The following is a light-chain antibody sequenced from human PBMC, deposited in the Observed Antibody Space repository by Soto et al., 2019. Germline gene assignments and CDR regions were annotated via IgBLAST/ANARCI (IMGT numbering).Light chain of an antibody. CDR3: QQYNNWPQT. V-gene: IGKV3-15*01. Sequence: DIVLTQSPGTLSLSPGERATLSCRASQSVSSSYLAWYQQKPGQAPRLLIYDASTRATGIPARFSGSGSGTDFTLTISGLQSEDFAVYHCQQYNNWPQTFGQGTKVDIK. J-gene: IGKJ1*01. CDR1: QSVSSSY. CDR2: DAS.